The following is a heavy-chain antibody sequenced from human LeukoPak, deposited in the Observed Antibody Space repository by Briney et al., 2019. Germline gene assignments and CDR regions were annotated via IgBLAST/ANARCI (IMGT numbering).Heavy chain of an antibody. D-gene: IGHD3-22*01. CDR1: GFTVSSNY. J-gene: IGHJ4*02. V-gene: IGHV3-53*01. CDR3: ARGTYYDGSGYHFDY. CDR2: LYSGGSI. Sequence: GGSLRLSCAASGFTVSSNYMSWVRQAPGKGLEWVSVLYSGGSIYYAESVKGRFTISRDNSRNTLYLQMNSLRAEDTAVYYCARGTYYDGSGYHFDYWGQGTLVTVSS.